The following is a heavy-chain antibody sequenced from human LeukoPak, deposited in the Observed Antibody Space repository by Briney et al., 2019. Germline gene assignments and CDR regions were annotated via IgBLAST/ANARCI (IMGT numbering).Heavy chain of an antibody. V-gene: IGHV3-53*01. CDR2: IYSGGST. J-gene: IGHJ5*02. D-gene: IGHD6-6*01. CDR3: ARSGSSSSRGWFDP. Sequence: GGSLRLSCAASGFTVSSNYMSWVRQAPGKGLEWVSVIYSGGSTYYADSVKGRFTISRDNSKNTLYLQMNSLRAEDTAVYYCARSGSSSSRGWFDPWGQGTLVTVSS. CDR1: GFTVSSNY.